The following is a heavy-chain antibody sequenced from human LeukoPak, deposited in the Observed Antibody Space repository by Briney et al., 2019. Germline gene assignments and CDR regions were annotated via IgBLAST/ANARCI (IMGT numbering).Heavy chain of an antibody. V-gene: IGHV1-8*01. J-gene: IGHJ5*02. Sequence: ASVKVSCKASGYTFTSYDINWVRQATGQGLEWMGWMNPNSGNTGYAQKFQGRVTMTRNTSISTAYMELSSLRFEDTAVYYCAREGKYCSSTSCYNGWFDPWGQGTLVTVSS. D-gene: IGHD2-2*02. CDR3: AREGKYCSSTSCYNGWFDP. CDR2: MNPNSGNT. CDR1: GYTFTSYD.